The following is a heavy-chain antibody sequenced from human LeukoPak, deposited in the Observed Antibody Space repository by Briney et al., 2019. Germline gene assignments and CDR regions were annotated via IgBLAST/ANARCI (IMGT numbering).Heavy chain of an antibody. CDR1: GGSISSSSYY. CDR2: IYYSGST. D-gene: IGHD4-23*01. Sequence: SETLSLTCTVSGGSISSSSYYWGWIRQPPGKGLEWIGSIYYSGSTYYNPSLKSRVTISVDTSKNQFSLKLSSVTAADTAVYCCARDFDGGNSGGPFDYWGQGTLVTVSS. CDR3: ARDFDGGNSGGPFDY. V-gene: IGHV4-39*07. J-gene: IGHJ4*02.